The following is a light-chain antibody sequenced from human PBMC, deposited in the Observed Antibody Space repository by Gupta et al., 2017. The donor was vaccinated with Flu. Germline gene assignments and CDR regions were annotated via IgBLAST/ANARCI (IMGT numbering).Light chain of an antibody. V-gene: IGKV1-39*01. J-gene: IGKJ5*01. CDR1: QTIRSN. CDR2: AAS. Sequence: QTIRSNLNWYKQQPGRAPKLLIYAASTLQSGVPSRFSGGGSGTEFTLTISSGRPEDFATYYCQQSDSGLSITFGQGTRLELK. CDR3: QQSDSGLSIT.